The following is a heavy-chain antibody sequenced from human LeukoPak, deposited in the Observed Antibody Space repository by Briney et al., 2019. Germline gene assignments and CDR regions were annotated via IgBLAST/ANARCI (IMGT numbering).Heavy chain of an antibody. D-gene: IGHD3-22*01. CDR2: ISYHGRDK. J-gene: IGHJ5*02. CDR3: TKERGGGGRRINLMVGGYGP. Sequence: PGTSLRLSCAGSGFTFSGFAMHWVRQAPGKGLEWVAAISYHGRDKYYADAESGRFTISRDNSKNTLHLEMNSLRTDDTAVYYCTKERGGGGRRINLMVGGYGPWGQGTQVTVSS. CDR1: GFTFSGFA. V-gene: IGHV3-30*04.